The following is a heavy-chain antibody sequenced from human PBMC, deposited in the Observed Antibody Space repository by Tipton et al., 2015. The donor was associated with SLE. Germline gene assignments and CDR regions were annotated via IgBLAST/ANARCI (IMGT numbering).Heavy chain of an antibody. J-gene: IGHJ2*01. V-gene: IGHV4-59*01. CDR1: GGSISGYS. CDR3: ARDRYCGGGSCFDGFFDL. D-gene: IGHD2-15*01. Sequence: TLSLTCTVSGGSISGYSWSWVRQPPGKGLEWIGYIYHSGSTNYNPSLKSRVTMSVDTSENQFSLKLTSVTAADTAVYYCARDRYCGGGSCFDGFFDLWGRGTLVTVSS. CDR2: IYHSGST.